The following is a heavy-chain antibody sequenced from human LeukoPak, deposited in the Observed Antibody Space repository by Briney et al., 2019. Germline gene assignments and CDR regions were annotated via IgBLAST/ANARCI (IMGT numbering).Heavy chain of an antibody. J-gene: IGHJ4*02. CDR1: GGSISSSNYY. V-gene: IGHV4-39*01. CDR3: ARHASVSGNWPRPLDY. CDR2: IYYSGST. Sequence: SESLSLTCTVSGGSISSSNYYWGWVRQPPGKGLEWIANIYYSGSTYYSPSLRSRVTISVDTSKNQFSLKLTSVTAADTAVYYCARHASVSGNWPRPLDYWGQGSLVTVSS. D-gene: IGHD3-3*01.